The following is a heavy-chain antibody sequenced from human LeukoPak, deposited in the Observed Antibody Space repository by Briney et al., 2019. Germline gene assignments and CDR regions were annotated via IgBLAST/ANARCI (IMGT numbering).Heavy chain of an antibody. D-gene: IGHD6-13*01. Sequence: ASVKVSCKVSGYSLTELSMHWVRQAPGKGLEWMGGFDPEDGETIYAQKFQGRVTMTEDTSTDTAYMELSSLRSEDTAVYYCATGRSSSWFFDYWGQGTLVTVSS. CDR2: FDPEDGET. J-gene: IGHJ4*02. V-gene: IGHV1-24*01. CDR1: GYSLTELS. CDR3: ATGRSSSWFFDY.